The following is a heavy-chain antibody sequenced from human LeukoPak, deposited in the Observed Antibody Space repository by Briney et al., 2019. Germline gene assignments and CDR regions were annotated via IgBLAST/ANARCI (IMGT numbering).Heavy chain of an antibody. J-gene: IGHJ4*02. CDR3: ARDIVAHSVYEFDY. CDR1: GFTFDDYA. D-gene: IGHD5/OR15-5a*01. CDR2: ISWNGGSI. V-gene: IGHV3-9*01. Sequence: GGSLRLSCEASGFTFDDYAMDWVRHAPGKGLGWVSGISWNGGSIAYADSVMGRFTISRDNAKKSLHLEVNSLRLEDTALYYCARDIVAHSVYEFDYWGQGTLVTVSS.